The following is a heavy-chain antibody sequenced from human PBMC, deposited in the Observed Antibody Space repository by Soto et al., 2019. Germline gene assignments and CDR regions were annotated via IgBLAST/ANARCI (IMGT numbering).Heavy chain of an antibody. CDR2: IYYSGST. Sequence: SETLSLTCTVSGGSISSGGYYWSWIRQHPGKGLEWIGYIYYSGSTYYNPSLKSRVTISADTSKNQFSLKLSSVTAADTAVYYCAKVQQQYIWFDPWGQGTLVTVSS. V-gene: IGHV4-31*03. CDR3: AKVQQQYIWFDP. CDR1: GGSISSGGYY. D-gene: IGHD6-13*01. J-gene: IGHJ5*02.